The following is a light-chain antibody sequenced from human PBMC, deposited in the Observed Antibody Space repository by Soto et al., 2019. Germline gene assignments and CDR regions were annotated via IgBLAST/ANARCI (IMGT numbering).Light chain of an antibody. CDR1: SSDFGIYNL. CDR2: EES. V-gene: IGLV2-23*01. Sequence: QSVLTQPASVSGSPGQSITISCPGTSSDFGIYNLVSWYQQHPGKAPKLMIYEESKRPPGVSNRFSGSKSGNTASLTISGLQAEDDADYYCCSYAGSSTYVFGTGTKVTVL. CDR3: CSYAGSSTYV. J-gene: IGLJ1*01.